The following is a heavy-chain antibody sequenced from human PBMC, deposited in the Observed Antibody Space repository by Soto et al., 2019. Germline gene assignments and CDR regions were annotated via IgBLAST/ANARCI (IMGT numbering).Heavy chain of an antibody. J-gene: IGHJ6*02. CDR2: IYWNGNE. CDR1: GFSFTTSGLG. CDR3: AHEPSRCYYVMHV. Sequence: QITLRESGPSLVKPTQTLTLTCTCSGFSFTTSGLGLDWFRQPPGQALQWLALIYWNGNERSSPSLNNRLTGTKDTSKNQVVLTMTDADPVDTATYYCAHEPSRCYYVMHVWGQGSTVTGSS. V-gene: IGHV2-5*01.